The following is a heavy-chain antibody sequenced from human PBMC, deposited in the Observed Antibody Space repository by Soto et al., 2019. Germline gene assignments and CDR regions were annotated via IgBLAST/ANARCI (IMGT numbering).Heavy chain of an antibody. CDR3: ASGLTPFAA. CDR1: GFTFSEYY. CDR2: ISASGNTI. V-gene: IGHV3-11*01. Sequence: QGHLVESGGALVKPGGSLRLSFAASGFTFSEYYMSWIRQAPGEGLDWISYISASGNTIYYVDSVKGRFTSSRDNAKNSLYLQMNSLRADDTAIYYCASGLTPFAAWGQGTLVTVSS. D-gene: IGHD3-9*01. J-gene: IGHJ5*02.